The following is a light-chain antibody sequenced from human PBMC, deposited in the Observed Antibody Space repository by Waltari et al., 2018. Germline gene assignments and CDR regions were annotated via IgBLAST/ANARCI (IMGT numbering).Light chain of an antibody. J-gene: IGLJ2*01. CDR1: NLGSKR. CDR3: QVWDSSSDHVV. V-gene: IGLV3-21*03. CDR2: DDS. Sequence: SYVLTQPPSVSVAPGKTARITCGGNNLGSKRVHWYQQKPGQAPVLVGYDDSDRPSGIPERFSGSNSGNTATLTISRVEAGDEADYYCQVWDSSSDHVVFGGGTKLTVL.